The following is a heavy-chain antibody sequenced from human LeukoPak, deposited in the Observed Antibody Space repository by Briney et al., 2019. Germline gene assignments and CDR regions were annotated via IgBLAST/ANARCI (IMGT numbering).Heavy chain of an antibody. CDR1: GFTFSSYG. V-gene: IGHV3-33*01. CDR3: ARGYGGNSGLWDYYGMDV. Sequence: GRSLRLSCAASGFTFSSYGMHWVRQAPGKGLEWVAVIWYDGSNKYYADSVKGRFTISRDNSKNTLYLQMNSLRAEDTAVYYCARGYGGNSGLWDYYGMDVWGQGTTVTVSS. CDR2: IWYDGSNK. D-gene: IGHD4-23*01. J-gene: IGHJ6*02.